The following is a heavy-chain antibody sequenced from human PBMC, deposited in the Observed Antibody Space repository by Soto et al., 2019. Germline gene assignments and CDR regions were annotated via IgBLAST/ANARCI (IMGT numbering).Heavy chain of an antibody. CDR2: IYYSGST. D-gene: IGHD3-22*01. CDR3: ARIYYDSVFDY. CDR1: GGSISSYY. J-gene: IGHJ4*02. V-gene: IGHV4-59*05. Sequence: PSETLSLTCTVFGGSISSYYWSWIRQPPGKGLEWIGSIYYSGSTYYNPSLKSRVTISVDTSKNQFSLKLSSVTAADTAVYYCARIYYDSVFDYWGQGTLVTVSS.